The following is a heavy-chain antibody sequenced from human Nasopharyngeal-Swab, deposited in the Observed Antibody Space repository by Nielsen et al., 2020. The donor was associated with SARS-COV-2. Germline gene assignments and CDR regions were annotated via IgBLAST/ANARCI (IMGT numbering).Heavy chain of an antibody. CDR1: GFTFSSYG. J-gene: IGHJ4*02. CDR2: IWYDGSNT. V-gene: IGHV3-33*01. D-gene: IGHD4-17*01. Sequence: GESLKISCAASGFTFSSYGMHWVRQAPGKGLEWVAVIWYDGSNTYYADSVKGRFTISRDNSKNTLYLQMNSLRAEDTAVYYCARSYGDYYFDYWGQGTLVTVSS. CDR3: ARSYGDYYFDY.